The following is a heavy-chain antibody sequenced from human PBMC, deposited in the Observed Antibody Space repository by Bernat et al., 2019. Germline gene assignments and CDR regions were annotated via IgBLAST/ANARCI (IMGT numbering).Heavy chain of an antibody. Sequence: QVQLVQSGAEVKKPGASVKVSCKASGYTFTSYYMHWVRQAPGQGLEWMGIINPSDGSTSYAQKFQWRVTMTRDTSTSTVYMELSSMRSEDTAVYYCASGPTRHEGAYYYYYGMDVWGQGTTVTVSS. CDR3: ASGPTRHEGAYYYYYGMDV. CDR2: INPSDGST. V-gene: IGHV1-46*03. CDR1: GYTFTSYY. D-gene: IGHD1-26*01. J-gene: IGHJ6*02.